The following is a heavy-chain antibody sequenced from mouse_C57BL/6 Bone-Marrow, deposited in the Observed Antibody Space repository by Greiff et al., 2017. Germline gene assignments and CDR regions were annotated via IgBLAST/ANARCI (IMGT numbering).Heavy chain of an antibody. V-gene: IGHV5-17*01. J-gene: IGHJ4*01. CDR2: ISSGSSTI. Sequence: EVHLVESGGGLVKPGGSLKLSCAASGFTFSDYGMHWVRQAPEKGLEWVAYISSGSSTIYYTDTVKGRFPISRDKAKNTLCLQMTSLRSEDTGMYYCARESGYAMDSWGQGTSVTASS. CDR1: GFTFSDYG. D-gene: IGHD1-3*01. CDR3: ARESGYAMDS.